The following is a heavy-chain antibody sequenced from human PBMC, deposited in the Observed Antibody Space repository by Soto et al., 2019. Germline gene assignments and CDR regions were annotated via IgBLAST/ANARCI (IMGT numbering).Heavy chain of an antibody. J-gene: IGHJ5*02. CDR2: VYHSGST. CDR1: GGSIRTTNYF. Sequence: SETLSLTCSVSGGSIRTTNYFWAWIRQPPGKGLEWIASVYHSGSTYYNPSLKSRVTVSVDPSKNQFALTLSSASAADTALYYCARDSGWFDPWGQGTLVTVSS. CDR3: ARDSGWFDP. V-gene: IGHV4-39*01.